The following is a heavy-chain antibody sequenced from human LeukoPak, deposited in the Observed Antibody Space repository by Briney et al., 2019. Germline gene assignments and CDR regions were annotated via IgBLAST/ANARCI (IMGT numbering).Heavy chain of an antibody. CDR2: ISSSSSYI. CDR1: GFTFSSYS. D-gene: IGHD3-22*01. J-gene: IGHJ4*02. Sequence: GGSLRLSCAASGFTFSSYSMNWVRQAPGKGLEWVSSISSSSSYIYYANSVKGGFTISRDNAKNSLYLQMNSLRAEDTAVYYCARGLYYDSSGYSYLDYWGQGTLVTVSS. V-gene: IGHV3-21*01. CDR3: ARGLYYDSSGYSYLDY.